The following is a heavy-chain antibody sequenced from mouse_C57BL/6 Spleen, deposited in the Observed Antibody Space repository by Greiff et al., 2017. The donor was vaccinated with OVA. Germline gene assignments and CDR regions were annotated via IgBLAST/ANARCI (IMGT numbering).Heavy chain of an antibody. V-gene: IGHV1-63*01. D-gene: IGHD1-1*02. CDR1: GYTFTNYW. CDR2: IYPGGGFT. J-gene: IGHJ4*01. CDR3: ARGDGDYAMDY. Sequence: VQLQQSGAELVRPGTSVKMSCKASGYTFTNYWIGWAKQRPGHGLEWIGDIYPGGGFTNYNEKFKGKATLTADKSSSTAYMQFSSLTSEDSAIDYCARGDGDYAMDYWGQGTSVTVSS.